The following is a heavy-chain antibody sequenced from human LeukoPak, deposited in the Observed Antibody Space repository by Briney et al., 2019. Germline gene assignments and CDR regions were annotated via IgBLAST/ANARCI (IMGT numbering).Heavy chain of an antibody. V-gene: IGHV1-2*02. CDR2: INPNSGGT. Sequence: ASVKVSCKASGYTFTGYYMHWVRQAPGQGLEWMGWINPNSGGTNYAQKFQGRVTMTRDTSISTAYMELSRLRSDDTAVYYCARDGWVVPAAIHFEISANWFDPWGQGTLVTVSS. CDR3: ARDGWVVPAAIHFEISANWFDP. D-gene: IGHD2-2*02. J-gene: IGHJ5*02. CDR1: GYTFTGYY.